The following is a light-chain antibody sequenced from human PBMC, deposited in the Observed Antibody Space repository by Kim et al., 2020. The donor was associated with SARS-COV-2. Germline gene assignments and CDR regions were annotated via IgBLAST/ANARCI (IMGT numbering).Light chain of an antibody. V-gene: IGKV3-15*01. CDR3: QQSYSTLTWT. CDR2: GAS. CDR1: HSVNSN. Sequence: EIVMTQSPATLSVSPGERATVSCRASHSVNSNLAWYHQRPGQAPRLLIYGASTRATGIPARFSGSGSGTEFTLTISSLQPEDFATYYCQQSYSTLTWTFGQGTKVDIK. J-gene: IGKJ1*01.